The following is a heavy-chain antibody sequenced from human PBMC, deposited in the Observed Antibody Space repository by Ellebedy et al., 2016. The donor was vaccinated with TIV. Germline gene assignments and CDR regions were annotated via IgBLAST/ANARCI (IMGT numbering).Heavy chain of an antibody. CDR3: TSWGDYGGNRHLDY. J-gene: IGHJ4*02. Sequence: SETLSLXXTVSGGSISSYFWSWIRQPPETGQGWIGLCYYIGSTNYNPSLKSSVTISGDTSKNQFSLELSSVTAADTAVYYCTSWGDYGGNRHLDYWGQGTPVTVAS. CDR1: GGSISSYF. CDR2: CYYIGST. D-gene: IGHD4-23*01. V-gene: IGHV4-59*01.